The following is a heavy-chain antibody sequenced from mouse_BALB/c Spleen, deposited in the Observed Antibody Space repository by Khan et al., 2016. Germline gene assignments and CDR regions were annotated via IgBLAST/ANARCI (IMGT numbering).Heavy chain of an antibody. CDR1: GYTFSTYW. D-gene: IGHD2-14*01. J-gene: IGHJ3*01. Sequence: QVQLQQPGAELMKPGASVKISCKATGYTFSTYWIEWVKQRPGHGLEWIGEILPGSGRTNSNEKFKGKATFTADTSSKTAYMQLSSLTSEDSAVYYCARWEAYRYFFAYWGQGTLVTVSA. CDR3: ARWEAYRYFFAY. V-gene: IGHV1-9*01. CDR2: ILPGSGRT.